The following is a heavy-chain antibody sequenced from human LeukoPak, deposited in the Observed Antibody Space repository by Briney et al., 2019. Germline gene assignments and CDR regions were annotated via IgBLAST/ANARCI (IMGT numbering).Heavy chain of an antibody. V-gene: IGHV3-53*05. CDR2: IYSGGST. Sequence: GGSLRLSCAASGFTVSSNYMSWVRQAPGKGLEWVSVIYSGGSTYYADSVKGRFTISRDNSKNKLYLQMNSLRAADTAVYYCAKSLCSGGSGYGSGAFDIWGQGTMVTVSS. CDR1: GFTVSSNY. D-gene: IGHD2-15*01. J-gene: IGHJ3*02. CDR3: AKSLCSGGSGYGSGAFDI.